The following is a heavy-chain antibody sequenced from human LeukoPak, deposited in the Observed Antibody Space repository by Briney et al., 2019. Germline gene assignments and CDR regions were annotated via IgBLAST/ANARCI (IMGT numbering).Heavy chain of an antibody. J-gene: IGHJ2*01. CDR3: ARSVVTLYWYFDL. V-gene: IGHV4-59*01. CDR1: GGSISGYY. CDR2: IYYSGST. Sequence: SETLSLTCTVSGGSISGYYYNWIRQPPGKGLEWIGYIYYSGSTNYNPSLKSRVTLSLDTSKNQFSLKLSSVTTADTAVYYCARSVVTLYWYFDLWGRGTLVTVSS. D-gene: IGHD4-23*01.